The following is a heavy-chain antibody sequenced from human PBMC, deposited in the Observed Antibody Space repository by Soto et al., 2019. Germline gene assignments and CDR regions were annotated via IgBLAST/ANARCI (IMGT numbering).Heavy chain of an antibody. Sequence: EVQLLESGGGLVQPGGSLRLSCAASGFTFSSYVMSWVRQAPGKGLEWVSAISGGGGSTYYADSVKGRFTISRDNSKNTLYRQMNSLRAEDTAVYYCAKIGYCSGGSCSNYHSDYWGQGTLVTVSS. CDR2: ISGGGGST. CDR1: GFTFSSYV. J-gene: IGHJ4*02. CDR3: AKIGYCSGGSCSNYHSDY. D-gene: IGHD2-15*01. V-gene: IGHV3-23*01.